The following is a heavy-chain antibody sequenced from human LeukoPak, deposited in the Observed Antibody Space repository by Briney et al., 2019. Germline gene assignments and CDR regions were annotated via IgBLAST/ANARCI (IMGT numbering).Heavy chain of an antibody. J-gene: IGHJ4*02. V-gene: IGHV7-4-1*02. CDR1: GYTFTSYA. CDR3: ARAYQPLGGLSFPDY. CDR2: INPNTGNP. D-gene: IGHD3-16*02. Sequence: ASVKVSCTASGYTFTSYALNWVRQAPGQGLEWMGWINPNTGNPTNTQGFTGRFVFSLDTSVSTAYLQISSLKAEDTAVYYCARAYQPLGGLSFPDYWGQGTLVTVSS.